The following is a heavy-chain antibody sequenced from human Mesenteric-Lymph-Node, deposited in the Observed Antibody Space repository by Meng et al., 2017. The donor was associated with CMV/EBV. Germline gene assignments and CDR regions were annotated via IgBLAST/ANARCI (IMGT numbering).Heavy chain of an antibody. CDR1: RFTFSTYV. CDR2: ISNSGDST. V-gene: IGHV3-23*01. D-gene: IGHD3-3*01. J-gene: IGHJ4*02. Sequence: GGSLRLSCAASRFTFSTYVMNWVRQAPGRGLEWVSTISNSGDSTYSADSVKGRFTISRDNAKNSLYLQMNSLRAEDTAVYYCARVRFLEWFPRKGEVFDYWGQGTLVTVSS. CDR3: ARVRFLEWFPRKGEVFDY.